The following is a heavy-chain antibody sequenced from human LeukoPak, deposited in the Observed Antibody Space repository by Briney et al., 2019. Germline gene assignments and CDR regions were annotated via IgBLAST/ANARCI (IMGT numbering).Heavy chain of an antibody. CDR2: ITGDGGYT. J-gene: IGHJ4*02. Sequence: GGSLRLSCAASGFTFSTYVIQWVRQAPGKGLEYVSAITGDGGYTYYANSVKGRFTISRDNSKKTLYLQMGSLRPDNMAVYYCARGHTSMGRTFDYWGQGTLVTVSS. D-gene: IGHD5-18*01. V-gene: IGHV3-64*01. CDR3: ARGHTSMGRTFDY. CDR1: GFTFSTYV.